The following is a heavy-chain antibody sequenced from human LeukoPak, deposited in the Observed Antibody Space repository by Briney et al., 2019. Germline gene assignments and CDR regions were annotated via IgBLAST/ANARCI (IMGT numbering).Heavy chain of an antibody. CDR2: ITSGSSYI. CDR1: GFTFSSYN. V-gene: IGHV3-21*01. CDR3: ARLYLPATRFDY. J-gene: IGHJ4*02. D-gene: IGHD5-24*01. Sequence: GGSLRLSCAASGFTFSSYNMNWVRQAPGKGLEWVSSITSGSSYIYYADSVKGRFTISRDNAKNSLYLQMNSLRAEDTAVYYCARLYLPATRFDYWGQGTLVTVSS.